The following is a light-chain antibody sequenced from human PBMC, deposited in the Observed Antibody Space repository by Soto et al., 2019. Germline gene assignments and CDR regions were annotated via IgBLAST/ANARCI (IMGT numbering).Light chain of an antibody. V-gene: IGKV1-5*03. CDR2: KAS. Sequence: DIQMTQSPSTLSASVGDRVTITCRASQSVSSWLAWYRQKPGKAPKLLIYKASSLHSGVPSRFSGNGSGTEFIPTISSRQPDDLATYYCHQYKTYWTFGHGTKV. CDR3: HQYKTYWT. CDR1: QSVSSW. J-gene: IGKJ1*01.